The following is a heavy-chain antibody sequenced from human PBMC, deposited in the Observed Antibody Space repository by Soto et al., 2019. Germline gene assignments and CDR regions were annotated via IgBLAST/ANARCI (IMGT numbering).Heavy chain of an antibody. CDR3: AKADGEQWLLPHLDK. D-gene: IGHD6-19*01. V-gene: IGHV3-23*01. Sequence: GGSLRLSCAASGFTFSSYEMNWVRQAPGEGLEWVSGISCCGGSTSYADSVKGRFSIARDDSTNTLSLQMNNLRVEDTAQYYCAKADGEQWLLPHLDKWGQGTLVTVS. CDR1: GFTFSSYE. J-gene: IGHJ4*02. CDR2: ISCCGGST.